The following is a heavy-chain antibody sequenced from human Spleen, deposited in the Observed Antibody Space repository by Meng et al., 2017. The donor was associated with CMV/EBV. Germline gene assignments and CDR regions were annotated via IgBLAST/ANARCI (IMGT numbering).Heavy chain of an antibody. CDR1: GYTFTSYG. CDR2: ISAYNGNT. CDR3: ARGYIVVVPAANWFDP. D-gene: IGHD2-2*01. J-gene: IGHJ5*02. Sequence: ASVKVSCKASGYTFTSYGISWVRQAPGQGLEWMGWISAYNGNTNYAQKLQGRVTMTTDTSTSTAYMELRSLRSDDTAVYYCARGYIVVVPAANWFDPWGQGTLVTVSS. V-gene: IGHV1-18*01.